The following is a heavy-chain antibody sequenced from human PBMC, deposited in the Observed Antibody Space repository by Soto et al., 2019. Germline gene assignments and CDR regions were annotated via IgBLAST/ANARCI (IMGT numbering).Heavy chain of an antibody. CDR3: AKDMFSSSSAATFDY. V-gene: IGHV3-9*01. Sequence: VQLVESGGGVVQPGRSLRLSCAASGFIFDDYAMHWVRQAPGKGLEWVSGISWQSGSIRYADSVKGRFTISRDNAKNSLYLQMNSLRVEDTALYYCAKDMFSSSSAATFDYWGQGILVTVSS. J-gene: IGHJ4*02. CDR2: ISWQSGSI. CDR1: GFIFDDYA. D-gene: IGHD6-6*01.